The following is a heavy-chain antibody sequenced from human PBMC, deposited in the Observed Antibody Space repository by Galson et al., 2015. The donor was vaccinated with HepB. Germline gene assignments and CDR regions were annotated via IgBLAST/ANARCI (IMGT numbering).Heavy chain of an antibody. CDR1: GGSISSSNW. D-gene: IGHD3-22*01. V-gene: IGHV4-4*02. Sequence: SETLSLTCAVSGGSISSSNWWSWVRQPPGKGLEWIGEIYHSGSTNYNASLKSRVTISVDKSKNQFSLKLSSVTAADTAVYYCARDYYDSSGWNYWGQGTLVTVSS. J-gene: IGHJ4*02. CDR3: ARDYYDSSGWNY. CDR2: IYHSGST.